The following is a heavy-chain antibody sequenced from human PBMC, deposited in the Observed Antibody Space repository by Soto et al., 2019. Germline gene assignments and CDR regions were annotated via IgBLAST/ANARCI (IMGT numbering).Heavy chain of an antibody. CDR2: IIPIFGTA. V-gene: IGHV1-69*13. CDR1: GGTFSSYA. Sequence: SVKVSCKASGGTFSSYAISWVRQAPGQGLEWMGGIIPIFGTANYAQKFQGRVTITADESTSTAYMELSSLRSEDTAVYYCARRIAAAGTTWFDPWGQGTLVTVSS. D-gene: IGHD6-13*01. J-gene: IGHJ5*02. CDR3: ARRIAAAGTTWFDP.